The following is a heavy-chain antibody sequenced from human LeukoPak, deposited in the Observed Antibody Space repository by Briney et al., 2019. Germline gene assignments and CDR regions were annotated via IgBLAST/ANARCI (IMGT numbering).Heavy chain of an antibody. CDR3: ARAIYSSGWSLSWLYYFDY. Sequence: GGSLRLSCAASGFTFSSYEMNWVRQAPGKGLEWVSYISSSGSTIYYADSVKGRFTISRDNAKNSLYLQMNSLRAEDTAVYYCARAIYSSGWSLSWLYYFDYWGQGTLVTVSS. CDR1: GFTFSSYE. J-gene: IGHJ4*02. CDR2: ISSSGSTI. V-gene: IGHV3-48*03. D-gene: IGHD6-19*01.